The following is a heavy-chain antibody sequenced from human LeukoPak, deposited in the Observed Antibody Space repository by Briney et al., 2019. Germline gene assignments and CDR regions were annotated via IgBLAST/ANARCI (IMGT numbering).Heavy chain of an antibody. D-gene: IGHD3-16*01. V-gene: IGHV3-64*01. CDR2: ISSNGGST. CDR1: GFTFSSYA. J-gene: IGHJ3*02. CDR3: ARDHYVDAFDI. Sequence: GGSLRLSCAASGFTFSSYAMHWVRQAPGKGLEYVSAISSNGGSTSYANSVKGRFTISRDNSKNTLYLQMNSLRAGDTAVYYCARDHYVDAFDIWGQGTMVTVSS.